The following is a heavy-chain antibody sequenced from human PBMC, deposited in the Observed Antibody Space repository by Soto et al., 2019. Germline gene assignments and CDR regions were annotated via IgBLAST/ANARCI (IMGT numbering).Heavy chain of an antibody. CDR3: ARDGGSGYPDDKMYYFDY. D-gene: IGHD3-22*01. Sequence: GGSLRLSCAASGFTFSSYAMHWVRQAPGKGLEYVSAISSNGGSTYYANSVKGRFTISRDNSKNMLYLQMGSLRAEDMAVYYCARDGGSGYPDDKMYYFDYWGQGTLVTVSS. J-gene: IGHJ4*02. CDR2: ISSNGGST. CDR1: GFTFSSYA. V-gene: IGHV3-64*01.